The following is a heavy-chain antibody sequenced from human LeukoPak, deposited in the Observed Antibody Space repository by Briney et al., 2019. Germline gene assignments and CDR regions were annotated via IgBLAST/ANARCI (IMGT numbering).Heavy chain of an antibody. CDR1: GFSISNDYY. J-gene: IGHJ4*02. Sequence: SETLSLTCTVSGFSISNDYYWTWLRQPPGKGLEWIGGIYHSGTTYYNPSLRGRVSISLDTSKTQFSLKLSSVTAADTALYYCARGKASSGSYYGIFDYWGQGTLVTVSS. V-gene: IGHV4-38-2*02. D-gene: IGHD1-26*01. CDR2: IYHSGTT. CDR3: ARGKASSGSYYGIFDY.